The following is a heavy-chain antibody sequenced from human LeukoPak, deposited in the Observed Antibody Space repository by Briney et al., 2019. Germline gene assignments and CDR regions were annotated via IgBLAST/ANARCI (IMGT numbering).Heavy chain of an antibody. J-gene: IGHJ6*03. D-gene: IGHD3-16*02. CDR3: ARHIGGGIEDMDV. CDR1: GGSIGTYY. Sequence: SETLSLTCTVSGGSIGTYYWSWVRQSPGTGLEWIGYIYVTGTRYNPYLQSRVTISVDRSRNQFFLKMTSVTAADTAVYYCARHIGGGIEDMDVWGRGTKVTVSS. CDR2: IYVTGT. V-gene: IGHV4-59*08.